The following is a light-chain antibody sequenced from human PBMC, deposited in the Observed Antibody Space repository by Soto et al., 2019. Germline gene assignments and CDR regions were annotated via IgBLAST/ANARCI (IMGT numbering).Light chain of an antibody. CDR1: QSVLYRSNNKNY. Sequence: DIVMTQSPDSLAVSLGERATINCKSTQSVLYRSNNKNYLAWYQQKPGQPPKLLIYWASTRESGVPDRFSGGGSGTDFPLTISSLQAEDVAVYYCQQYYNGLWTFGQGTKVEIK. J-gene: IGKJ1*01. CDR2: WAS. V-gene: IGKV4-1*01. CDR3: QQYYNGLWT.